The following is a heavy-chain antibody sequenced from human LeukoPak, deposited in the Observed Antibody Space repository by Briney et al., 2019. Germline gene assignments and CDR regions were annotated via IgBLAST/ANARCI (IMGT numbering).Heavy chain of an antibody. J-gene: IGHJ6*02. D-gene: IGHD2-15*01. CDR3: TRDVSCGMDV. CDR1: GFTFSSFW. V-gene: IGHV3-74*01. Sequence: PGGSLRLSCAASGFTFSSFWVHWVRQAPGKGLVWVSRINRDGSSTSCADSVKGRFTMSRDNAKNTLYLQMNSLRAEDTAVYYCTRDVSCGMDVWGQGTTVTVS. CDR2: INRDGSST.